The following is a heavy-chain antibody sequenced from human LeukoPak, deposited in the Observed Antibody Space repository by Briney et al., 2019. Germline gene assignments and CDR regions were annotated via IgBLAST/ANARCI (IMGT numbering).Heavy chain of an antibody. D-gene: IGHD3-10*01. V-gene: IGHV1-18*01. J-gene: IGHJ4*02. CDR1: GYTFTSYG. CDR2: ISAYNGNT. CDR3: ARDDGYYGSGSYSSFDY. Sequence: ASVKVSCKASGYTFTSYGISWVRQAPGQGLEWMGWISAYNGNTNYAQKLQGRVTMTTDTSTSTVYMELSSLRSEDTAVYYCARDDGYYGSGSYSSFDYWGQGTLVTVSS.